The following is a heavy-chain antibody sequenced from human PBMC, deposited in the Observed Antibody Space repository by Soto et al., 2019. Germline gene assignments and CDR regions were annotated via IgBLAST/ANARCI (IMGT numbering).Heavy chain of an antibody. J-gene: IGHJ4*02. V-gene: IGHV3-7*03. CDR3: ATTGSNYGSSWVDY. CDR1: GFTFHTYW. CDR2: IKQDGGEK. Sequence: EVQLVESGGGLVQRGGSLRLSCAASGFTFHTYWMTWVRQAPGQGLEWVANIKQDGGEKYYVDSVKGRFTISRDNAKSSVYLQMSSLRAEDTAVYYCATTGSNYGSSWVDYWGQGTLVTVSS. D-gene: IGHD6-6*01.